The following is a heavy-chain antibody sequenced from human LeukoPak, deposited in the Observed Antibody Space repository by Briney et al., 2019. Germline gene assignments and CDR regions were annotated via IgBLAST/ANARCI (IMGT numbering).Heavy chain of an antibody. Sequence: GGSLRLSCAASGFTFSRYSMNWGRQGPGKGLEWGSSISSSSSYIYYADSVKGRFTISRANAKNSLYLQMNSLRAEDTAVYYYARGRRGYDEDWFDPWGQGTLVTVPA. D-gene: IGHD5-12*01. J-gene: IGHJ5*02. CDR2: ISSSSSYI. CDR3: ARGRRGYDEDWFDP. V-gene: IGHV3-21*01. CDR1: GFTFSRYS.